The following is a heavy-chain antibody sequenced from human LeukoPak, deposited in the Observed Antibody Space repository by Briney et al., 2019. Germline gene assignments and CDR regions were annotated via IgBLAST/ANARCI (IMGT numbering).Heavy chain of an antibody. CDR1: GFTFSSYS. CDR2: ISSSSSYI. Sequence: GGSLRLSCAASGFTFSSYSMNWGRQAPGQGLEWGSSISSSSSYIYYADSVKGRFTISRDNAENSLYLQLNSLRAEDTAVYYCARGSGSLDYWGQGTLVTVSS. J-gene: IGHJ4*02. CDR3: ARGSGSLDY. D-gene: IGHD3-10*01. V-gene: IGHV3-21*01.